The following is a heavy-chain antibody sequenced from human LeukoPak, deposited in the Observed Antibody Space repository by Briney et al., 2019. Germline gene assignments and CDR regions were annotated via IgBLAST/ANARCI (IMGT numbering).Heavy chain of an antibody. Sequence: ASVKVSCKASGYTLTSYGISWVRQAPGQGLEWMGWISAYNGNTNYAQKLQGRVTMTTDTSTSTAYMELRSLRSDDTAVYYCARERKSTVGASYYFDYWGQGTLVTVSS. V-gene: IGHV1-18*01. J-gene: IGHJ4*02. CDR1: GYTLTSYG. D-gene: IGHD1-26*01. CDR3: ARERKSTVGASYYFDY. CDR2: ISAYNGNT.